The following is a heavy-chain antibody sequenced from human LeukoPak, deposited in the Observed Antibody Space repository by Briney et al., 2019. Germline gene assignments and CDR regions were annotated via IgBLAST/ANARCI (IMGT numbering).Heavy chain of an antibody. CDR2: IYQSGST. J-gene: IGHJ4*02. CDR1: SGSISSGGYY. CDR3: ARRIEVAGIFDY. Sequence: PAETLSLTCTVSSGSISSGGYYWSWIRQPPGKGLEWIGYIYQSGSTYYNPSPQSRVTISVDRSKNQFSLKLSSVTAADTAVYYCARRIEVAGIFDYWGQGILVTVSS. V-gene: IGHV4-30-2*01. D-gene: IGHD1-26*01.